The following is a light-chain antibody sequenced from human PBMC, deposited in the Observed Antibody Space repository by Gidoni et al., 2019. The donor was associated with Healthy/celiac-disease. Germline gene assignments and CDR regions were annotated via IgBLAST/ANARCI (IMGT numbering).Light chain of an antibody. J-gene: IGKJ1*01. CDR1: QSISSY. CDR2: AAS. CDR3: QQSYSTPWT. V-gene: IGKV1-39*01. Sequence: DIQMTQTPSSLSASVGDRVTITCLASQSISSYLNWYQQKPGKAPKLLIYAASSLQSGVPSRFSGSGSGTDFTITISSLQPEDFATYDCQQSYSTPWTFGQETKVEIK.